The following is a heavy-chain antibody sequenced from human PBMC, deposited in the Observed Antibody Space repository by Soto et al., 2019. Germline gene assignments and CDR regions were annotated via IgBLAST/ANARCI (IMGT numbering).Heavy chain of an antibody. CDR2: IFSSDSSA. CDR3: ARQLRRPYYYYYGMDV. D-gene: IGHD4-17*01. V-gene: IGHV5-51*01. Sequence: PGESLKISCKASGFTFSSYSLGWVRHMPGKGLQWMGNIFSSDSSAKYSPSFVGQVTISVDRSINTAYLQWSSLKASDTAIYYCARQLRRPYYYYYGMDVWGQGTTVTVSS. J-gene: IGHJ6*02. CDR1: GFTFSSYS.